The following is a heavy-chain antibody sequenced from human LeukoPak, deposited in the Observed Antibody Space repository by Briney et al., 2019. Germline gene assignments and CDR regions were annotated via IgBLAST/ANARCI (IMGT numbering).Heavy chain of an antibody. J-gene: IGHJ4*02. V-gene: IGHV3-7*01. CDR1: GFSFGNYW. CDR3: ARRRGYYYDSIGYRGHYFDY. Sequence: GGSLRLSCAASGFSFGNYWMTWVRQAPGKGREWVATINQDGSEKYYVDSVKGRFTISRDNAKNSLYLQINSLRAEDTAVYYCARRRGYYYDSIGYRGHYFDYWGQGTLVTVSS. CDR2: INQDGSEK. D-gene: IGHD3-22*01.